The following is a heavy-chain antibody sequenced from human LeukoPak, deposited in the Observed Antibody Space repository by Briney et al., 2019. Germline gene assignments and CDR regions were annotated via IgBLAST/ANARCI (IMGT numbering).Heavy chain of an antibody. Sequence: GRSLRLSCAASGFTFSSYGMHWVRQAPGKGLEWVAVISYDGSNKYYADSVKGRFTISRDNSKNTLYLQMNSLRAEDTAVYYCAKDRDIVVVVAATPFDYWGQGTLVTVSP. CDR3: AKDRDIVVVVAATPFDY. V-gene: IGHV3-30*18. CDR2: ISYDGSNK. D-gene: IGHD2-15*01. J-gene: IGHJ4*02. CDR1: GFTFSSYG.